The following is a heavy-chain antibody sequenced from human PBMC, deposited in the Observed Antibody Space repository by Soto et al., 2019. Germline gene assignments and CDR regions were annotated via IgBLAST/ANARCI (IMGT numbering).Heavy chain of an antibody. CDR3: ARGLERSGSYYADY. V-gene: IGHV1-18*04. CDR1: GYSFTSYG. D-gene: IGHD1-26*01. Sequence: GXSVKVSCTASGYSFTSYGISWVRQAPGQGLEWMGWISAYNGNKNYAQKLQGRVTMTTDTSTSTAYMELRSLRSDDTAVYYCARGLERSGSYYADYWGQGTLVTVSS. J-gene: IGHJ4*02. CDR2: ISAYNGNK.